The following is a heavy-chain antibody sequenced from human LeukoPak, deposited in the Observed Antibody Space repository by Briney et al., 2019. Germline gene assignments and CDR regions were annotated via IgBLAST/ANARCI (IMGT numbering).Heavy chain of an antibody. D-gene: IGHD6-25*01. CDR2: IKKDGSVE. V-gene: IGHV3-7*01. J-gene: IGHJ4*02. CDR1: GFTLSKFW. CDR3: ARTDPASLGYFDY. Sequence: PGGSLRLSCAASGFTLSKFWMSWVRQAPGKGLEWVANIKKDGSVEKYVDSVKDRFTISRDNAKNSLYLQVNSLRVEDTAMYYCARTDPASLGYFDYWGQGILVTVSS.